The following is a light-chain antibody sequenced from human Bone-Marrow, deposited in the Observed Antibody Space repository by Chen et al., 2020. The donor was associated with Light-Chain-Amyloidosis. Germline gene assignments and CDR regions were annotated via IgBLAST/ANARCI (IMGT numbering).Light chain of an antibody. Sequence: SYVLPQPSSVSVAPGQTATMACGGNNIGSTSVHWYQKTPGQAPLLVVYDDSDRPSGIPERLSGSTSGNTATLTISRVEAGDEADYYCQVWDRSSDRPVFGGGTKLTVL. CDR3: QVWDRSSDRPV. V-gene: IGLV3-21*02. J-gene: IGLJ3*02. CDR2: DDS. CDR1: NIGSTS.